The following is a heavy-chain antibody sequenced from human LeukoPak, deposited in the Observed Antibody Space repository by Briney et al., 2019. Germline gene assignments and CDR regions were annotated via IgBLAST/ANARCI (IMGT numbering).Heavy chain of an antibody. CDR1: GFTFDDYG. CDR3: ARGKYGSGSYYRPVLYYFDY. CDR2: INWNGGST. Sequence: GGSLRLSCAASGFTFDDYGMSWVRQAPGKGLEWVSGINWNGGSTGYADSVKGRFTISRDNAKNSLYLQMNSLRAEDTALYYCARGKYGSGSYYRPVLYYFDYWGQGTLVTVSS. J-gene: IGHJ4*02. D-gene: IGHD3-10*01. V-gene: IGHV3-20*04.